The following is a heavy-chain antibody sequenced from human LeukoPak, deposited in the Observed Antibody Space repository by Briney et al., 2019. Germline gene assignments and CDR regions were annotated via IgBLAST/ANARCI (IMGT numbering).Heavy chain of an antibody. Sequence: SETLSLTCTVSAGSISSRVYYWGWIRQPPGKGLEWIGSINYGGTTYYNPSLKSRVTMSVDMSKNQFSLNLSFVTAADTAVYYCASQPTTEIGIDYWGQGTLATLSS. D-gene: IGHD4-11*01. J-gene: IGHJ4*02. CDR3: ASQPTTEIGIDY. CDR2: INYGGTT. V-gene: IGHV4-39*01. CDR1: AGSISSRVYY.